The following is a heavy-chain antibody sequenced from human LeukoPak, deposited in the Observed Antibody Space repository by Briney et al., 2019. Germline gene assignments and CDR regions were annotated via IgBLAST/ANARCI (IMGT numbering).Heavy chain of an antibody. CDR3: ASKTVTTWSRYYGMDV. D-gene: IGHD4-11*01. J-gene: IGHJ6*02. V-gene: IGHV1-69*13. CDR2: IIPIFGTA. Sequence: ASVKVSCKASGGTFSSYAISWVRQAPGQGLEWMGGIIPIFGTANYAQKFQGRVTITADESTSTAYMELSSLRSEDTAVYYCASKTVTTWSRYYGMDVWGQGTTVTVSS. CDR1: GGTFSSYA.